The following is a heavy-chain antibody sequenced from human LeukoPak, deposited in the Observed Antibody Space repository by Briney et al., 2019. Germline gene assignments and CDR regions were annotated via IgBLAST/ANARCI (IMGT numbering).Heavy chain of an antibody. J-gene: IGHJ5*02. CDR1: GGSITSGDSF. Sequence: SETLSLTCTISGGSITSGDSFWTWIRRHPEKGLEWIGYISYSGSPYYNPSLQTRVTISSDMSKNQFSLKLASVTAADTAVYYCATDHLAAAGYNWFDPWGQGILVTVSS. CDR3: ATDHLAAAGYNWFDP. CDR2: ISYSGSP. V-gene: IGHV4-31*03. D-gene: IGHD6-13*01.